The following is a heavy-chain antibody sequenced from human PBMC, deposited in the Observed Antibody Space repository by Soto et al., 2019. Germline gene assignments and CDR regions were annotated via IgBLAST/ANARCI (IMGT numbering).Heavy chain of an antibody. J-gene: IGHJ5*02. CDR1: GFTFGDYW. V-gene: IGHV3-7*01. CDR3: VREGDSGFFS. CDR2: TKQDESEK. Sequence: EVQLVESGGGLVQPGGSLRLSCATSGFTFGDYWMSWVRQAPGKRLEWVANTKQDESEKYYVGSVRGRFTISRDNARNALYLQMTSLRAEETAVYFCVREGDSGFFSWGQGTLVTVSS. D-gene: IGHD6-25*01.